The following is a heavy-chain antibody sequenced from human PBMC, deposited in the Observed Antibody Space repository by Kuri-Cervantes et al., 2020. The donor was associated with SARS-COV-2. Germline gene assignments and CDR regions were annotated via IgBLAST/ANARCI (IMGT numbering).Heavy chain of an antibody. CDR3: ATVYTMGVSLD. Sequence: GGSLRLSCAVSGFASSNSAMSWVRQAPGKGLEWVSSISLPGGDTNYADSVKGRFTISRDNSKDTLYLQMHSLRAEDTAVYYCATVYTMGVSLDWGQGTLVTVSS. CDR1: GFASSNSA. CDR2: ISLPGGDT. D-gene: IGHD3-16*01. J-gene: IGHJ4*02. V-gene: IGHV3-23*01.